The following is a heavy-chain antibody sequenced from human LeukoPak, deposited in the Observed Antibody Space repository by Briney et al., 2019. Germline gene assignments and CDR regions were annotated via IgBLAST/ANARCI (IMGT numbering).Heavy chain of an antibody. V-gene: IGHV4-59*08. Sequence: SQTLSLPCTGSGGSISSYYWSWIRQPPGKGPEWIGYIYYSGSTNYNPSLKSRVTISVDTSKNQFSLKRSSVTAADTAVYYCAGGGYSYGPIDYWGQGTLVTVSS. CDR1: GGSISSYY. CDR3: AGGGYSYGPIDY. J-gene: IGHJ4*02. D-gene: IGHD5-18*01. CDR2: IYYSGST.